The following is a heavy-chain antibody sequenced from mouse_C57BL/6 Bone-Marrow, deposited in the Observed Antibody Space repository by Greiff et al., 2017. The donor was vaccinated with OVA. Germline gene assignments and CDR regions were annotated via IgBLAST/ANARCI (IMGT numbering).Heavy chain of an antibody. V-gene: IGHV1-26*01. D-gene: IGHD1-1*01. J-gene: IGHJ2*01. CDR2: INPNNGGT. Sequence: EVKLQQSGPELVKPGASVKISCKASGYTFTDYYMNWVKQSHGKSLEWIGDINPNNGGTSYNQKFKGKATLTVDKSSSTAYMELRSLTSEDSAVYYCARDYGSSQDYFDYWGQGTTLTVSS. CDR1: GYTFTDYY. CDR3: ARDYGSSQDYFDY.